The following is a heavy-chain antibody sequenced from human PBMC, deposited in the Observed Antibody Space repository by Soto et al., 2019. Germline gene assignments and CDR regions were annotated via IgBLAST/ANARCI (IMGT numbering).Heavy chain of an antibody. Sequence: GGSLRLSCAASGFSFSTYEMNWVRQAPGKGLEWVSYISKNGIDIYYADSVKGRFTISGDNANNSLFLQMDSLRPEDTAVYYCAPRKYGSFNIGAFDIWGQGTMVTVSS. CDR1: GFSFSTYE. D-gene: IGHD1-26*01. J-gene: IGHJ3*02. CDR2: ISKNGIDI. CDR3: APRKYGSFNIGAFDI. V-gene: IGHV3-48*03.